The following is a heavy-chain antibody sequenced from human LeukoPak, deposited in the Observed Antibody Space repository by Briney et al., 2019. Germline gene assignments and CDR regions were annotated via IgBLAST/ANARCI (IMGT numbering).Heavy chain of an antibody. CDR3: ARDGYQVPTTFGTFDP. CDR2: ISAGSRHI. J-gene: IGHJ5*02. V-gene: IGHV3-21*01. Sequence: GGSLRLSCAASGFTFSIYTMNWVRQAPGKGLEWVSIISAGSRHIYYADSVRGRFTISRDDVKNSLYLQMNTLRAEDTAVYYCARDGYQVPTTFGTFDPWGQGTLVTVSS. CDR1: GFTFSIYT. D-gene: IGHD3-3*01.